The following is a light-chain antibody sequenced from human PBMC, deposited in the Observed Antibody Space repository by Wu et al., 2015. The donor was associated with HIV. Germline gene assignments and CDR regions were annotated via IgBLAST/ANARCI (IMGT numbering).Light chain of an antibody. J-gene: IGKJ4*01. V-gene: IGKV3D-20*02. Sequence: EIVLTQSPGTLSLSPGERATLSCRASQSVSSSYLAWYQQKPGQAPRLLIYGASSRATGIPDRFSGSGSGTDFTLTISSLEPEDFAVYYCQQRSNWSTFGGGTKVEIK. CDR1: QSVSSSY. CDR3: QQRSNWST. CDR2: GAS.